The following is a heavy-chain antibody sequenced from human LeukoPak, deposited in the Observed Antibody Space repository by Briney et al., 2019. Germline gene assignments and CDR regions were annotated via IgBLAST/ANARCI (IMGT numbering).Heavy chain of an antibody. Sequence: ASVKVSCEVSGYTLTELSMHWVRQAPGKGLEWMGGFDPEDGETIYAQKFQGRVTMTEDTSTDTAYMELSSLRSEDTAVYYCATDIAAAGSLDYWGQGTLVTVSS. V-gene: IGHV1-24*01. D-gene: IGHD6-13*01. CDR3: ATDIAAAGSLDY. J-gene: IGHJ4*02. CDR1: GYTLTELS. CDR2: FDPEDGET.